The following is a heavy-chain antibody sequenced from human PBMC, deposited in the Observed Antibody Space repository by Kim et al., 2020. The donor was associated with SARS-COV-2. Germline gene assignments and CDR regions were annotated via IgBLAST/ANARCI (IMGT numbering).Heavy chain of an antibody. CDR2: T. D-gene: IGHD6-13*01. Sequence: TYYADSVKGRFTISRDNSKNTLYLQRNSLRAEDTAVYYCAKGYSSRPFDYWGQGTLVTVSS. J-gene: IGHJ4*02. V-gene: IGHV3-23*01. CDR3: AKGYSSRPFDY.